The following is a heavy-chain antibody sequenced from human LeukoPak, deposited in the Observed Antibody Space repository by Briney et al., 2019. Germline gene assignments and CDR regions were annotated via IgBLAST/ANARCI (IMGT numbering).Heavy chain of an antibody. D-gene: IGHD2-8*01. Sequence: GGSLRLSCAASGFTFSSYWMSWVRQAPGKGLECVANIKRDGSEKYYVDSVKGRFTISRDNAKNSLYLQMNSLRVEDMGVYYCVRDVWSSFDYWGQGTLVIVSS. J-gene: IGHJ4*02. CDR2: IKRDGSEK. V-gene: IGHV3-7*04. CDR3: VRDVWSSFDY. CDR1: GFTFSSYW.